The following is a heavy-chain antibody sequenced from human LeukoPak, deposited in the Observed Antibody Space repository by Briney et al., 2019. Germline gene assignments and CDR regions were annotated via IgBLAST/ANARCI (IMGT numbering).Heavy chain of an antibody. Sequence: KPSETLSLTCTVSGGSISSYYWSWIRQPPGKGLEWIGHIYYSGSTNYNPSLKSRVTISVDTSKNQFSLKLSSVTAADTAVYYCARDFFAFDIWGQGTMVTVSS. V-gene: IGHV4-59*01. CDR2: IYYSGST. J-gene: IGHJ3*02. CDR3: ARDFFAFDI. CDR1: GGSISSYY. D-gene: IGHD3-3*01.